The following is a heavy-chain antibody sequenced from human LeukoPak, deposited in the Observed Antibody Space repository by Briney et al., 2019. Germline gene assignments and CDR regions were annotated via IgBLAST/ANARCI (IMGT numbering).Heavy chain of an antibody. CDR2: ISYDGSNK. CDR3: AKRGVVIRVILVGFHKEAYYFDS. D-gene: IGHD3-22*01. Sequence: PGGSLRLSCATSGFTFSSYGMHWVRQAPGKGLEWVAVISYDGSNKYYADSVKGRFTISRDNSKNTLYLQMNSLRAEDTVVYFCAKRGVVIRVILVGFHKEAYYFDSWGQGALVTVSS. J-gene: IGHJ4*02. CDR1: GFTFSSYG. V-gene: IGHV3-30*18.